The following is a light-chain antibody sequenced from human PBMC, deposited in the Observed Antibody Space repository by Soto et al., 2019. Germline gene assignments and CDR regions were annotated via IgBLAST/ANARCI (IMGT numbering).Light chain of an antibody. Sequence: QSVLTQPPSASGSPGQSVTISCTGTRNDVGGFNYVSWYQQHPGKAPKLIIYEVTKRPSGVPDRFSGSKFGNTASLTVSGLQAEDEADYYCSSYAGSSTSSVFGSGTKVTVL. V-gene: IGLV2-8*01. CDR1: RNDVGGFNY. J-gene: IGLJ1*01. CDR3: SSYAGSSTSSV. CDR2: EVT.